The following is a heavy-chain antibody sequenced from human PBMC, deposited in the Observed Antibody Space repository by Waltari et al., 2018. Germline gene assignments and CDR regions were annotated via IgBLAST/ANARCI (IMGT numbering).Heavy chain of an antibody. CDR1: GFTFSSYA. Sequence: EVQLLESGGGLVQPGGSLRLSCAASGFTFSSYAMSWVCQAPGKGLEWVSAISGSGGSTYYADSVKGRFTISRDNSKNTLYLQMNSLRAEDTAVYYCAKAPRSIAVAGTGYDYWGQGTLVTVSS. CDR3: AKAPRSIAVAGTGYDY. J-gene: IGHJ4*02. V-gene: IGHV3-23*01. CDR2: ISGSGGST. D-gene: IGHD6-19*01.